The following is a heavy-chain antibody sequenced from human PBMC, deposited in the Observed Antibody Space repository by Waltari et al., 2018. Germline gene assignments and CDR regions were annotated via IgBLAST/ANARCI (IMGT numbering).Heavy chain of an antibody. CDR2: ISGRGGST. CDR3: AGTYGRYYYYMDV. CDR1: GFTFSSYA. D-gene: IGHD4-17*01. V-gene: IGHV3-23*01. J-gene: IGHJ6*03. Sequence: EVQLLESGGGLVQPGGSLRLSCAASGFTFSSYAMSWVRQAPGKGLEWVSAISGRGGSTYYADSVKGRFTISRDNSKNTLYLQMNSLRAEDTAVYYCAGTYGRYYYYMDVWGKGTTVTVSS.